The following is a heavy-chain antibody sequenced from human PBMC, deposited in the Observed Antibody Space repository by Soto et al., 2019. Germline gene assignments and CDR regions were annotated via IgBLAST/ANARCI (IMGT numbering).Heavy chain of an antibody. CDR2: IWYDGSNQ. D-gene: IGHD1-26*01. CDR1: GFDISTYG. CDR3: ARAVSSATYYDCIGY. J-gene: IGHJ4*02. V-gene: IGHV3-33*01. Sequence: GGSLRLSCEASGFDISTYGLHWVRQAPGKGLEWLAFIWYDGSNQHYAASVKGRFTISRDNSRNTLYLQMNNLRADDTAVYFCARAVSSATYYDCIGYWGRGTLVTVTS.